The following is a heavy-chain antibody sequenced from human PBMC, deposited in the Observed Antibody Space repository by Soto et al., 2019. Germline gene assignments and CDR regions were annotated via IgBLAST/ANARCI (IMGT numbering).Heavy chain of an antibody. D-gene: IGHD3-22*01. CDR1: GYTFTSYY. V-gene: IGHV1-46*01. J-gene: IGHJ6*04. CDR3: AYDSSGRCYGVPLDV. CDR2: INPSGGST. Sequence: ASVKVSCKASGYTFTSYYMQWVRQAHGQGLEWMGIINPSGGSTSYAQKFQGRVTMTRDTSTSTVYMELSSLRSEDTAVYYCAYDSSGRCYGVPLDVWGKGTTVTVSS.